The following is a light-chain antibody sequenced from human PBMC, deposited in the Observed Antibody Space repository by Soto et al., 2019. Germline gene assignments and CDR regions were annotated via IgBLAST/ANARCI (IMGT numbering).Light chain of an antibody. J-gene: IGKJ1*01. V-gene: IGKV1-6*01. CDR1: QGIRND. CDR3: LPDYNYQWT. CDR2: AAS. Sequence: AIQMTQSPSSLSASVGDRVTITCRASQGIRNDLGWYQQKPGKAPKLLIYAASSLQSGVPSRFSGSGSGTDFTLTISSLQTEDFATDYCLPDYNYQWTFGQGTKVEIK.